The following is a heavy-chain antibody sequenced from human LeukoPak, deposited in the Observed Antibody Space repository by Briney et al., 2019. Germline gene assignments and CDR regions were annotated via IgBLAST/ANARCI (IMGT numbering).Heavy chain of an antibody. D-gene: IGHD6-19*01. V-gene: IGHV3-23*01. CDR1: GFTFSSYG. CDR3: AKELGGSGWYWY. CDR2: ISGSGGST. J-gene: IGHJ4*02. Sequence: TGGSLRLSCAASGFTFSSYGMSWVRQAPGKGLEWVSAISGSGGSTYYADSVRGRFTISRDNSKNTLYLQMNSLRAEDTAVYYCAKELGGSGWYWYWGQGTLVTVSS.